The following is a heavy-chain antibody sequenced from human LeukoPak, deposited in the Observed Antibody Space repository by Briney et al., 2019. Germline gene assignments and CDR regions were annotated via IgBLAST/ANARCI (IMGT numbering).Heavy chain of an antibody. CDR1: GYTFTSYA. J-gene: IGHJ4*02. CDR3: ARYKRVYGDYSMPFDY. V-gene: IGHV1-3*01. Sequence: ASVKVSCKASGYTFTSYAVHWVRQAPGQRLEWMGWINAGNGNTKYSQKFQGRVTITRDTSASTAYMELSSLRSEDTAVYYCARYKRVYGDYSMPFDYWGQGTLVTVSS. D-gene: IGHD4-17*01. CDR2: INAGNGNT.